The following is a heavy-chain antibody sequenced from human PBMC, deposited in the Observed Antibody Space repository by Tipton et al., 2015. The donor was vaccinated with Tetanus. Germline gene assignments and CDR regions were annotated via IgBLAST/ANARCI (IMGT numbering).Heavy chain of an antibody. Sequence: TLSLTCTVSGGSISSRSYYWSWIRQHPVKGLEWIGYIYYTGSTYYNPSLKSRVIISADTSKNQFSLKLNSVTAADTAVYYCASSVGQLWFWGQGSLVTVSS. CDR3: ASSVGQLWF. V-gene: IGHV4-31*03. CDR1: GGSISSRSYY. J-gene: IGHJ4*01. CDR2: IYYTGST. D-gene: IGHD5-18*01.